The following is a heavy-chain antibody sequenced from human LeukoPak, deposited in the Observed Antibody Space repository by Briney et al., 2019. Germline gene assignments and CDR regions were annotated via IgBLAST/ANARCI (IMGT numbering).Heavy chain of an antibody. CDR2: IYWDDDK. D-gene: IGHD3-9*01. J-gene: IGHJ3*02. Sequence: ESGPTLVKPTQTLTLTCTFSGFSLTTDGVAVAWIRQPPGKALEWFAVIYWDDDKRYRASLKSRVTITKDTSKNQVVLTMTNMDPVDTATYYCAHLHYDSLTDYPPAFDIWGQGTMVTVSS. V-gene: IGHV2-5*02. CDR1: GFSLTTDGVA. CDR3: AHLHYDSLTDYPPAFDI.